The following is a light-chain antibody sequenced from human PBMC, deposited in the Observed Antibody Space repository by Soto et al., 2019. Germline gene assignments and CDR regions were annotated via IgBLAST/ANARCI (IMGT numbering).Light chain of an antibody. Sequence: EILLTQSPGTLSLSPGERATLSCRASQSVSSNYLAWYQQKPGQATRLVIYGASSRANGIPDRISGSVSGTDFTLTLRRLEPEDFAVYYCQQYGSSHLITFGQGTRLEIK. J-gene: IGKJ5*01. CDR3: QQYGSSHLIT. V-gene: IGKV3-20*01. CDR2: GAS. CDR1: QSVSSNY.